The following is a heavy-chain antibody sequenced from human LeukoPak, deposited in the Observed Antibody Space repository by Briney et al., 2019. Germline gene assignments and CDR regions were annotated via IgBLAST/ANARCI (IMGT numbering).Heavy chain of an antibody. CDR1: GFTFSSYA. CDR3: ARFDYYDSSGHPHT. CDR2: ISYDGSNK. D-gene: IGHD3-22*01. V-gene: IGHV3-30*04. Sequence: GGSLRLSCAASGFTFSSYAMHWVRQAPGKGLEWVAVISYDGSNKYYADSVKGRFTISRDNSKNTLYLQMNSLGAEDTAVYYCARFDYYDSSGHPHTWGQGTLVTVSS. J-gene: IGHJ4*02.